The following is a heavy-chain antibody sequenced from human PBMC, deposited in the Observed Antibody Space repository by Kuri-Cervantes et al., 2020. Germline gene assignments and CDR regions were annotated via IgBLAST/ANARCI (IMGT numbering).Heavy chain of an antibody. J-gene: IGHJ4*02. CDR3: ARELLKYSSSWYWTFGYFDY. Sequence: SQTLSLTCAVYGGSFSGYYWSWIRQPPGKGLEWIGEINHSGSTNYNPSLKSRVTISVDTSKNQFSLKLSSVTAADTAVYYCARELLKYSSSWYWTFGYFDYWGQGTLVTVSS. V-gene: IGHV4-34*01. CDR2: INHSGST. CDR1: GGSFSGYY. D-gene: IGHD6-13*01.